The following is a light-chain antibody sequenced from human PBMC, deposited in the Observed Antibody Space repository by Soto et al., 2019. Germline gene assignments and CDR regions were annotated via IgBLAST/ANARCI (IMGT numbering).Light chain of an antibody. CDR2: DAS. V-gene: IGKV3-11*01. CDR1: QSVSSY. J-gene: IGKJ2*01. CDR3: QQRGT. Sequence: EIVLTQSPATLSLSPGERATLSCRASQSVSSYLAWYQQKPGQAPRLLIYDASNRATGTPARFSGSGSGTDFTLTISSLEPEDFAVYYCQQRGTFGQGTKLEIK.